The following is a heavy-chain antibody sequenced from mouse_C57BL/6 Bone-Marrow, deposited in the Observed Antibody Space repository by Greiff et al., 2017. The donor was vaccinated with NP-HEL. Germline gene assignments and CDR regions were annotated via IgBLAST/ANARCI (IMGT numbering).Heavy chain of an antibody. J-gene: IGHJ2*01. V-gene: IGHV1-39*01. D-gene: IGHD1-1*01. CDR3: ARSIYCYGSIYYFDY. Sequence: VQLQQSGPELVKPGASVKISCKASGYSFTDYNMNWVKQSNGNSLEWIGVINPNYGTTSSNQKFKGKATLTVDQSSSTAYMQINSLTSEDSAVYYCARSIYCYGSIYYFDYGGRGTTLPVSS. CDR2: INPNYGTT. CDR1: GYSFTDYN.